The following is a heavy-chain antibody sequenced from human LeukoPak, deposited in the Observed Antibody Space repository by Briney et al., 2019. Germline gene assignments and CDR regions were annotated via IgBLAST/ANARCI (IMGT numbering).Heavy chain of an antibody. Sequence: SETLSLTCTVSDRSISNYYWSWIRRPPGKGLEWIGYIYYSGSTNYNPSLKSRATISVDTSKNQFSLKLSSVTAADTAVYYCARLYSNTREYYYYYYMDAWGKGNTVTVSS. CDR3: ARLYSNTREYYYYYYMDA. D-gene: IGHD4-11*01. V-gene: IGHV4-59*08. J-gene: IGHJ6*03. CDR1: DRSISNYY. CDR2: IYYSGST.